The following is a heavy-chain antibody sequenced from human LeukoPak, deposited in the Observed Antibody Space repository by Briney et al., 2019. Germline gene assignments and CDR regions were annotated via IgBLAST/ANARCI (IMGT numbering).Heavy chain of an antibody. CDR2: ISGSGGST. CDR1: GFTFSSYA. D-gene: IGHD2-21*02. Sequence: GGSLRLSCAASGFTFSSYAMSWVRQAPGKGLEWVSAISGSGGSTYYADSVKGRFTISRDNSKNTLYLQMNSLRAEDTAVYYCAKDGRAYCGGDCYLYYFDYWGQGTLVTVSS. J-gene: IGHJ4*02. V-gene: IGHV3-23*01. CDR3: AKDGRAYCGGDCYLYYFDY.